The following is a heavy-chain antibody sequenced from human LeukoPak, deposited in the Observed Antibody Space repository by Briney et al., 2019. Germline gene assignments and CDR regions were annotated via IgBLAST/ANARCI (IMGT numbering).Heavy chain of an antibody. CDR1: GFAFSNFA. Sequence: GGSLRLSCAASGFAFSNFAVSWVRQAPGKGLEWVSAVSGSGYYTYYVESVKGRFTISRDNSKNTLYLHMNSLRADDTAVYYCAKMEGQRLYDYCMDVWGRGTTVTVSS. J-gene: IGHJ6*03. CDR2: VSGSGYYT. D-gene: IGHD3-3*01. CDR3: AKMEGQRLYDYCMDV. V-gene: IGHV3-23*01.